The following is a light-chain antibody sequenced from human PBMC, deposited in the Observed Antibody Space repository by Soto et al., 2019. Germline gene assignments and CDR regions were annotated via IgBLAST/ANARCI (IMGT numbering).Light chain of an antibody. CDR1: QSISTW. CDR3: QQASRSPPWT. V-gene: IGKV1-12*01. J-gene: IGKJ1*01. Sequence: DIKMTQSPSSVSASVGDTVTITCRASQSISTWLAWYQQKPGKAPNLLVYAGHILQGGVPSRFRGSGFGTEFTLTIKNLQAEDFATYFCQQASRSPPWTFGQGTKVE. CDR2: AGH.